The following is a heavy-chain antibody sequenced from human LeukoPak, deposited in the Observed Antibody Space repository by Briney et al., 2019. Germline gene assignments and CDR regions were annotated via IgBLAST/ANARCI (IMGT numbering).Heavy chain of an antibody. CDR1: GGAISSGDYY. D-gene: IGHD2-21*01. Sequence: SQTLSLTCTVSGGAISSGDYYWSWIRQAPGKGLEWIGYIYYSGSTYYNPSLKSRVTISVDTSKNQFSLKLSSVTAADTAVYYCASFYQAYYFDYWGQGTLVTVSS. CDR2: IYYSGST. J-gene: IGHJ4*02. CDR3: ASFYQAYYFDY. V-gene: IGHV4-30-4*01.